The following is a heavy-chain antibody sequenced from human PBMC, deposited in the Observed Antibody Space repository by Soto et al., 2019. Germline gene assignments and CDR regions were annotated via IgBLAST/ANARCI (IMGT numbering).Heavy chain of an antibody. CDR1: GFTCSDYY. D-gene: IGHD3-9*01. J-gene: IGHJ6*02. V-gene: IGHV3-11*01. CDR3: ARGGTLTTVYYYYGMDV. Sequence: GGSLRLSCAASGFTCSDYYMSWIRQAPGKGLEWVSYISSSGSTIYYADSVKGRFTISRANAKNSLYLQMNSLRAEDTAVYYCARGGTLTTVYYYYGMDVWGQGTTVTVSS. CDR2: ISSSGSTI.